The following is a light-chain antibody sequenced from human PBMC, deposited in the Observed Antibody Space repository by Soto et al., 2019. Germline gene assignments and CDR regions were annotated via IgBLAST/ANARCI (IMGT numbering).Light chain of an antibody. CDR3: QTWGSGMV. V-gene: IGLV4-69*01. CDR2: LNSDGSP. CDR1: SGHSTYA. Sequence: QLVLTQSPSASASLGASVKLTCTLSSGHSTYAIAWHQQQPEKGPRYLMKLNSDGSPSRGGGIPDRFSGSTSGAERYLTIPGLESADEAGYYCQTWGSGMVFGGGTKLTVL. J-gene: IGLJ2*01.